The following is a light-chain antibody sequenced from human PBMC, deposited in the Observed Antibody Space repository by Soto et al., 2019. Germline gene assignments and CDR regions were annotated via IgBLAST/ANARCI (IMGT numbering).Light chain of an antibody. CDR1: RGIYTH. J-gene: IGKJ1*01. CDR2: GAS. V-gene: IGKV1-27*01. CDR3: QTYDKAPWT. Sequence: DIQMYQSPSSLSAPVGDRVTITCRASRGIYTHLAWYQQKPGNAPKLLIYGASTLQSGVPSRFSASGSGTDFFLTISGLQSEDVGTYFCQTYDKAPWTFGPGTKVDIK.